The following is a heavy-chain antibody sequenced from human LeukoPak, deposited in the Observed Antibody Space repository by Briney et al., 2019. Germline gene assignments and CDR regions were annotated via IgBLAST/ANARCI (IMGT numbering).Heavy chain of an antibody. D-gene: IGHD1-26*01. CDR1: GFTFSSYA. J-gene: IGHJ4*02. Sequence: GGSLRLSCAASGFTFSSYAMSWVRQAPGKGLEWVSGISASGYSTYYADSVKGRFTISRDNSKNTLYLQMNSLRAEDTAVYYCAKMEIKWEPDYWGQGTLVTVSS. CDR2: ISASGYST. CDR3: AKMEIKWEPDY. V-gene: IGHV3-23*01.